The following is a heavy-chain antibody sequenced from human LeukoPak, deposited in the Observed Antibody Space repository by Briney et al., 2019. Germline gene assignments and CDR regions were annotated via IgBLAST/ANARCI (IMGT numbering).Heavy chain of an antibody. V-gene: IGHV3-23*01. Sequence: PGGSLRLSCAASGFTFSSYAMSWVRQAPGKGLEWVSAISGSGGSTYYAASVKGRFTFSRDNSKNTLYLQMNSLSAEDTAVYYCAKDQGSSGVFDIWRQGTMVTVSS. CDR3: AKDQGSSGVFDI. J-gene: IGHJ3*02. CDR2: ISGSGGST. D-gene: IGHD6-6*01. CDR1: GFTFSSYA.